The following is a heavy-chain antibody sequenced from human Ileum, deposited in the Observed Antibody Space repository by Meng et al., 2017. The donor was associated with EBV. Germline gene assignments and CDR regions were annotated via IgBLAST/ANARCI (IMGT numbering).Heavy chain of an antibody. CDR2: TSHSGST. CDR3: ASSDYYRSDY. D-gene: IGHD3-22*01. Sequence: QVHLQESGPGLVKPSETLSLSCAVSGGSIMRSDWWSWVRQPPGKGLEWIGETSHSGSTNYSPSLKSRVTISLDKSKNQLSLKLNSVTAADTAVYYCASSDYYRSDYWGQGTLVTVSS. CDR1: GGSIMRSDW. V-gene: IGHV4-4*02. J-gene: IGHJ4*02.